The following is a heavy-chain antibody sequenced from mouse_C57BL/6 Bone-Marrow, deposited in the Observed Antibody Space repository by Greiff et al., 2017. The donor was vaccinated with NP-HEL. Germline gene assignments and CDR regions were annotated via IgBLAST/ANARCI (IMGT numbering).Heavy chain of an antibody. J-gene: IGHJ4*01. D-gene: IGHD2-14*01. CDR1: GFTFSDYY. CDR3: ARQYVSEAMDY. CDR2: ISNGGGST. Sequence: DVQLVESGGGLVQPGGSLTLSCAASGFTFSDYYMYWVRQTPEKRLEWVAYISNGGGSTDYPDTVKGRFTISRDNSKNTLYLQMSRLKSEDTAMYYCARQYVSEAMDYWGQGTSVTVSS. V-gene: IGHV5-12*01.